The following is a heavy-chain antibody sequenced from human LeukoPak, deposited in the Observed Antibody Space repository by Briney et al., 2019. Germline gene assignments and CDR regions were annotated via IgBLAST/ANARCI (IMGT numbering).Heavy chain of an antibody. D-gene: IGHD3-10*01. CDR3: ARDVYGSGSYRNWFDP. Sequence: SETLSLTCSVSGGSISDYYWGWIRQPPGRGLEWIGYIYYSGRTNYNPSLKSRVTISIDTSRNQFSLKMSSVTAADTAVYYCARDVYGSGSYRNWFDPWGQGTLVTVSS. J-gene: IGHJ5*02. CDR2: IYYSGRT. V-gene: IGHV4-59*01. CDR1: GGSISDYY.